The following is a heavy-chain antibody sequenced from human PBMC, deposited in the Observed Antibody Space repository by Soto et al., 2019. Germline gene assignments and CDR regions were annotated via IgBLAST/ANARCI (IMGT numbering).Heavy chain of an antibody. J-gene: IGHJ4*02. CDR2: ISYDGSNK. CDR1: GFTFSSYA. Sequence: QVQLVESGGGVVQPGRSLRLSCAASGFTFSSYAMHWVRQAPGKGLEWVAVISYDGSNKYYADSVKGRFTISSDNSKNTLYLQMNSLRAEDTAVYYCASSWYWGQGTLVTVSS. CDR3: ASSWY. V-gene: IGHV3-30-3*01. D-gene: IGHD6-6*01.